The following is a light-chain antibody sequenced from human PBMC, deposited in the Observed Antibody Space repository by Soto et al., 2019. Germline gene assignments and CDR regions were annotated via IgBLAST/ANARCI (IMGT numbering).Light chain of an antibody. V-gene: IGKV3-11*01. CDR3: QQRSNWPPWT. CDR1: QSVSSY. Sequence: EIVLTQSPATLSLSPGERATLSCRASQSVSSYLAWYQQKPGQAPRLLIYDASNRATGIPDRFSGSGSGTDFALTISSLEPEDFAVYYCQQRSNWPPWTFGQGNKVEIK. J-gene: IGKJ1*01. CDR2: DAS.